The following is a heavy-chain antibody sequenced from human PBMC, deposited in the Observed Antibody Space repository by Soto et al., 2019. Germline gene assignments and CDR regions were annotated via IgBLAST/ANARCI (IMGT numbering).Heavy chain of an antibody. D-gene: IGHD4-17*01. CDR3: AIGGDYFLSRSCFDP. CDR1: GGTFSSYA. Sequence: QVQLVQSGAEVKKPGSSVKVSCKASGGTFSSYAISWVRQAPGQGLEWMGGIIPIFGTANYAQKFQGRVTITADESTSTAYLDLGSLRSGDTAVYYCAIGGDYFLSRSCFDPWGQGTLVTVSS. CDR2: IIPIFGTA. J-gene: IGHJ5*02. V-gene: IGHV1-69*12.